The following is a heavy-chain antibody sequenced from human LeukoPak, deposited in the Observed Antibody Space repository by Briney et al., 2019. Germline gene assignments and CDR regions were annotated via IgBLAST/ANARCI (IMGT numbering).Heavy chain of an antibody. D-gene: IGHD3-3*01. J-gene: IGHJ5*02. CDR2: INPNSGGT. CDR3: ARTHDFWSGENWFDP. V-gene: IGHV1-2*02. Sequence: ASVKVSCKASGYTFTGYYMHWVRQAPGQGLEWMGWINPNSGGTNYAQKFQGRVTMTRDTSISTAYMELSRLRSDDTAVYYCARTHDFWSGENWFDPWGQGTLVTVSS. CDR1: GYTFTGYY.